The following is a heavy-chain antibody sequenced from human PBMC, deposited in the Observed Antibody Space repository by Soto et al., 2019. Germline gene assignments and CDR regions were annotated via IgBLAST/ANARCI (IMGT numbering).Heavy chain of an antibody. D-gene: IGHD5-12*01. J-gene: IGHJ6*02. CDR1: GGTFSSYA. Sequence: GPSVKVSCKASGGTFSSYAISWVRQAPGQGLEWMGGIIPIFGTANYAQKFQGRVTITADESTSTAYMELSSLRSEDTAVYYCARDLPEMATIFFTSYGMDVWGQGTTVTVSS. CDR3: ARDLPEMATIFFTSYGMDV. CDR2: IIPIFGTA. V-gene: IGHV1-69*13.